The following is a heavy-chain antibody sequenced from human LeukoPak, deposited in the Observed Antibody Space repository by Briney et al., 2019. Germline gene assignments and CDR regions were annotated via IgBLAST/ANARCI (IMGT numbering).Heavy chain of an antibody. Sequence: QPGGTLRLSCAASGVTFSSYAISWVRQAPGKGLEWVSYISGSGGRTYYADSVKGRFTISRDNSENTVYLEMNSLRAEDTAVYYCAKEIVESSGYTVGFVYWGQGNLVTVSS. V-gene: IGHV3-23*01. CDR2: ISGSGGRT. D-gene: IGHD3-22*01. CDR3: AKEIVESSGYTVGFVY. J-gene: IGHJ4*02. CDR1: GVTFSSYA.